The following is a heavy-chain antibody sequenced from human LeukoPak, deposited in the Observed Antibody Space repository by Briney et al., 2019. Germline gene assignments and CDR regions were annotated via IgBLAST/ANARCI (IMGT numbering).Heavy chain of an antibody. J-gene: IGHJ4*02. D-gene: IGHD1-7*01. CDR1: GFTFSGYG. Sequence: GSLRLSCAASGFTFSGYGMHWVRQAPGKGLEWVAVISYDGSNKYYADSVKGRFTISRDNSKNTLYLQMNSLRAEDTAVYYCAKGGTTEFDYWGQGTLVTVSS. V-gene: IGHV3-30*18. CDR3: AKGGTTEFDY. CDR2: ISYDGSNK.